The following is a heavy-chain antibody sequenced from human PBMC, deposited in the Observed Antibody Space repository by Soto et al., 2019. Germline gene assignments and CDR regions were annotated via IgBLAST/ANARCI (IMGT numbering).Heavy chain of an antibody. CDR2: SRSKAQGYSI. CDR1: GFTFSDHY. D-gene: IGHD1-7*01. CDR3: ATDGVSSTEYTWNYGTYFDY. J-gene: IGHJ4*02. V-gene: IGHV3-72*01. Sequence: GGSLRLSCAASGFTFSDHYIDWVRQAPGKGLEWVGRSRSKAQGYSISYAASVKGRFTISRDDSKKSLYLQMNSLISEDTAVYYCATDGVSSTEYTWNYGTYFDYWGQGALVTAPQ.